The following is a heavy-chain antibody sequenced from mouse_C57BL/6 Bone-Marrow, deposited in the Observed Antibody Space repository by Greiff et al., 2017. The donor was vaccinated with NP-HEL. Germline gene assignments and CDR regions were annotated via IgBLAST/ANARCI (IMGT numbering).Heavy chain of an antibody. CDR2: IYPGDGDT. CDR3: ATLLLHFDY. CDR1: GYAFSSSW. Sequence: VQLQQSGPELVKPGASVKISCKASGYAFSSSWMNWVKQRPGKGLEWIGRIYPGDGDTNYNGKFKGKATLTADKSSSTAYMQLSSLTSEDSAVYFCATLLLHFDYWGQGTTLTVSS. V-gene: IGHV1-82*01. D-gene: IGHD1-1*01. J-gene: IGHJ2*01.